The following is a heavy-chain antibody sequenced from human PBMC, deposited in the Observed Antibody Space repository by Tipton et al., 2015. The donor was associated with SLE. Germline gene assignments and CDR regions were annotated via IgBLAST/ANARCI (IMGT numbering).Heavy chain of an antibody. CDR3: ARDLTVAGLDY. V-gene: IGHV4-61*02. Sequence: TLSLTCTVSGGSISSGSYYWSWIRQPAGKGLEWIGRIYTSGSTNYNPSLKSRVTTSVDTSKNQFSLNVRSVTAADTAVYYCARDLTVAGLDYWGQGTLVTVSS. J-gene: IGHJ4*02. D-gene: IGHD6-19*01. CDR2: IYTSGST. CDR1: GGSISSGSYY.